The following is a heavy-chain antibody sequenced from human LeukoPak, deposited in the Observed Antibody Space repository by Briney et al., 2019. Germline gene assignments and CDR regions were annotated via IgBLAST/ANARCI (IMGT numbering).Heavy chain of an antibody. D-gene: IGHD2-15*01. CDR1: GFTFSSYG. Sequence: GGSLRLSCAASGFTFSSYGMHWVRQAPGKGLEWVAVIWYDGSNKYYADSVKGRFTISRDNSKNTLFLQMNSLRAEDTAVYYCARGGVVYPDSFDIWGRGTMVTVSS. CDR3: ARGGVVYPDSFDI. CDR2: IWYDGSNK. V-gene: IGHV3-33*01. J-gene: IGHJ3*02.